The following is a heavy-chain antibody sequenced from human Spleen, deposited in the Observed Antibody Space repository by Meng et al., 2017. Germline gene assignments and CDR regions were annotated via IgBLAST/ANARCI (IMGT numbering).Heavy chain of an antibody. J-gene: IGHJ5*02. D-gene: IGHD6-19*01. Sequence: QPQLQESGPGLVKPSEALFVICTVSGGSISTPGYYWGWIRQPPGKGLEWIGSIGHSGITYYTPSLKSRVTVSIDTSKSQFSLKLTSVTAADTAVYYCVRSSGWVRTGFDPWGQGTLVTVSS. CDR2: IGHSGIT. V-gene: IGHV4-39*01. CDR3: VRSSGWVRTGFDP. CDR1: GGSISTPGYY.